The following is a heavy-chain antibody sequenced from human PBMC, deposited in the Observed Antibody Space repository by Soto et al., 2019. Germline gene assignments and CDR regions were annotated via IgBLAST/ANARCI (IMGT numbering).Heavy chain of an antibody. CDR2: IYPGDSDT. V-gene: IGHV5-51*01. CDR3: AGALMVTVGFYYYGMDV. J-gene: IGHJ6*02. D-gene: IGHD5-18*01. Sequence: GESLKISCQGSGYSFTSYWIGWVRQMPGKDLEWMGIIYPGDSDTRYSPSFQGQVTISADKSLSTAYLQWTSLKASDTALYYCAGALMVTVGFYYYGMDVWGQGTTVTVSS. CDR1: GYSFTSYW.